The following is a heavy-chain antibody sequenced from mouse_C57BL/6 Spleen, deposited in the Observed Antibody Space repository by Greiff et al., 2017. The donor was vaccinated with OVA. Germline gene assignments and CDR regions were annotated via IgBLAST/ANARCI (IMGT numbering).Heavy chain of an antibody. CDR2: ISPGSGNT. V-gene: IGHV1-66*01. CDR3: AREEDYYGSGYYFDY. CDR1: GYSFTSYY. D-gene: IGHD1-1*01. J-gene: IGHJ2*01. Sequence: QVQLQQSGPELVKPGASVKISCKASGYSFTSYYIHWVKQRPGQGLEWIGWISPGSGNTKYNEKFKGKATLTADTSSSTAYMQLSSLTSEDSAVYYCAREEDYYGSGYYFDYWGQGTTLTVSS.